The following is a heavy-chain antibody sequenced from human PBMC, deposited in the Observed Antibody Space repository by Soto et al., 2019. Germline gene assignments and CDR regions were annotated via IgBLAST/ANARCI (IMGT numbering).Heavy chain of an antibody. CDR2: INTDNGKT. Sequence: QVQLVQSGAEVKKPGASVKVSCKASGYSFTNYSMHWVRQAPGQRLEWMGWINTDNGKTRDSQRFQDRVTLTRDTSANTAYMELSGLTLEDTAVYYCARAGNCTSDTCFSGWLDPWCQGTLVTVSS. V-gene: IGHV1-3*04. CDR3: ARAGNCTSDTCFSGWLDP. D-gene: IGHD2-15*01. CDR1: GYSFTNYS. J-gene: IGHJ5*02.